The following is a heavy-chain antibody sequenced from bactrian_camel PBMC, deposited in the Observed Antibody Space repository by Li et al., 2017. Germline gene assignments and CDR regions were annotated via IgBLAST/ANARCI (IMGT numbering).Heavy chain of an antibody. CDR2: IDAAGAP. J-gene: IGHJ4*01. CDR3: TRSYFGASHNTFAF. V-gene: IGHV3S57*01. Sequence: HVQLVESGGGSVQAGGSLKLSCAVSGYSVSTGYMAWFRQAPGKEGEGVAAIDAAGAPTYTYAVAGRFTISKDNAKNTLYLQMNSLKPEDTAVYYCTRSYFGASHNTFAFWGQGTQVTVS. D-gene: IGHD1*01. CDR1: GYSVSTGY.